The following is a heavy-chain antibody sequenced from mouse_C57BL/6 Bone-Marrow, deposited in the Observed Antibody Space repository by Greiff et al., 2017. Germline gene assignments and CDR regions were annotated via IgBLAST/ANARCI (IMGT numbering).Heavy chain of an antibody. CDR1: GFTFSSYA. D-gene: IGHD4-1*01. J-gene: IGHJ1*03. CDR3: TRTGTWDWYFDV. V-gene: IGHV5-9-1*02. CDR2: ISSGGDYI. Sequence: EVKVVESGEGLVKPGGSLKLSCAASGFTFSSYAMSWVRQTPEKRLEWVAYISSGGDYIYYADTVKGRFTISRDNARNTLYLQMSSLKSEDTAMXYCTRTGTWDWYFDVWGTGTTVTVSS.